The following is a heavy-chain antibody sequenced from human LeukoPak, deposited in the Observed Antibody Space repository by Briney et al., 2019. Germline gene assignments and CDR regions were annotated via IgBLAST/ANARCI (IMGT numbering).Heavy chain of an antibody. CDR3: ARAEPSSSTTFDY. Sequence: ASQTLSLTCTVSGGSISSGDYYWSWIRQPPGKGLEWIGYIYYSGSTYYNPSLKNRVTISVDTSKNQFSLKLSSVTAADTAVYYCARAEPSSSTTFDYWGQGTLVTVSS. D-gene: IGHD2-2*01. V-gene: IGHV4-30-4*08. CDR1: GGSISSGDYY. CDR2: IYYSGST. J-gene: IGHJ4*02.